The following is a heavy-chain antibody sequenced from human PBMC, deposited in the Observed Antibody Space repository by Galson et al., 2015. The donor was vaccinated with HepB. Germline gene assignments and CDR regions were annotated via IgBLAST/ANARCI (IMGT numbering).Heavy chain of an antibody. CDR3: ATQVDLHYYHNYIDV. CDR2: ISGSGDGT. D-gene: IGHD5-12*01. Sequence: SLRLSCAASGFTFDNYAMSWVRQAPGKGLEWVPAISGSGDGTYYAESVRGRFTISRDNSENTLHLQMDGLRAEDTAVYYCATQVDLHYYHNYIDVRGKGTTVTVSS. J-gene: IGHJ6*03. V-gene: IGHV3-23*01. CDR1: GFTFDNYA.